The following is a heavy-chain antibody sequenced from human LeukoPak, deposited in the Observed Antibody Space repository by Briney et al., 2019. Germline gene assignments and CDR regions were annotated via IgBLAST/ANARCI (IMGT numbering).Heavy chain of an antibody. Sequence: SVKVSCKASGGTFSSYAISWVRQAPGQGLEWMGGIIPIFGTANYAQKFQGRVTITRNTSISTAYMELSSLRSEDTAVYYCARGRVDVVVVAARASYYYYMDVWGKGTTVTISS. D-gene: IGHD2-15*01. J-gene: IGHJ6*03. CDR1: GGTFSSYA. CDR3: ARGRVDVVVVAARASYYYYMDV. V-gene: IGHV1-69*05. CDR2: IIPIFGTA.